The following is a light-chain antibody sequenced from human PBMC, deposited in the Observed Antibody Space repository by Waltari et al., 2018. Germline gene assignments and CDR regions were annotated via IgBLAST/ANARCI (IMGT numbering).Light chain of an antibody. CDR1: QSVSNN. V-gene: IGKV3-15*01. J-gene: IGKJ5*01. CDR3: QQYNNLPPLIT. Sequence: ETVMTQSPATLSVSPGQRATLSCRASQSVSNNLAWHQQKPGQAPRLLIYGASTRATGIPARFTGSGSGTDFTLTIISLQSEDFAVYYCQQYNNLPPLITFGQGTRLEIK. CDR2: GAS.